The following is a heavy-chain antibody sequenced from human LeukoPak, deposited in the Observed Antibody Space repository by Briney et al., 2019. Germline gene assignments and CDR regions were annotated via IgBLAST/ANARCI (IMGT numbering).Heavy chain of an antibody. V-gene: IGHV3-23*01. CDR2: SSSGDDGK. Sequence: GGSLRLSCTASGLSLNSYAMSWVRQVPGKGLEWVSASSSGDDGKWYAESVRGRFTISRDNSKNTLYLQMNSLRAEDTAVYYCAKIAVGYCSGGSCYGNFDYWGQGTLVTVSS. CDR3: AKIAVGYCSGGSCYGNFDY. J-gene: IGHJ4*02. CDR1: GLSLNSYA. D-gene: IGHD2-15*01.